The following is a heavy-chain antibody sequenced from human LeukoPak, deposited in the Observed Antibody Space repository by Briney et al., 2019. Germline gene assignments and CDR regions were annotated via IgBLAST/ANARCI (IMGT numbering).Heavy chain of an antibody. Sequence: GGSLRLSCAASGFTFSSYGMHWVRQAPGKGLEWVAVISYDGSNKYYADSVKGRFTISRDNSKNTLYLQMSGLRAEDTAVYYCAKGAAGTYYFDYWGQGTLVTVSS. CDR3: AKGAAGTYYFDY. CDR1: GFTFSSYG. V-gene: IGHV3-30*18. J-gene: IGHJ4*02. D-gene: IGHD3-10*01. CDR2: ISYDGSNK.